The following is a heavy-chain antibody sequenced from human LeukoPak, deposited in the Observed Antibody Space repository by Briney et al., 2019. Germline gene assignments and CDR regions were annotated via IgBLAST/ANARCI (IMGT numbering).Heavy chain of an antibody. D-gene: IGHD3-3*01. Sequence: ASVKVSCKASGYTFTGYYMHWVRQAPGQGLEWMGWINPNSGGTNYAQKFQGRVTMTRDTSISTAYMELSRLRSDDTAVYYCARVRFLEWSFDYRGQGTLATVSS. J-gene: IGHJ4*02. V-gene: IGHV1-2*02. CDR2: INPNSGGT. CDR3: ARVRFLEWSFDY. CDR1: GYTFTGYY.